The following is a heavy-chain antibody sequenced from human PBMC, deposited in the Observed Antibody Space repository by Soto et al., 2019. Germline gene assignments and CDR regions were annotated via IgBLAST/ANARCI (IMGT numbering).Heavy chain of an antibody. CDR1: GESCSGEY. D-gene: IGHD6-19*01. Sequence: TETLSLTCAVYGESCSGEYWSWIRQRPGKGLEWIGEINHSGSTNYNPSLKSRVTISVDTSKNQFSLKLSSVTAADTAVYYCARDSVAVAGTKGPEAFDIWGQGTRVT. J-gene: IGHJ3*02. V-gene: IGHV4-34*01. CDR3: ARDSVAVAGTKGPEAFDI. CDR2: INHSGST.